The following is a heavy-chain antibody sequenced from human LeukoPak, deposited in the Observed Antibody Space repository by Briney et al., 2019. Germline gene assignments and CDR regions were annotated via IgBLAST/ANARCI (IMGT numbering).Heavy chain of an antibody. D-gene: IGHD6-13*01. CDR2: TSTNGGNT. CDR3: ARAVGNTWSFDY. J-gene: IGHJ4*02. Sequence: GGSLRLSCAASGFTFSNYAMHWVRQAPGKGLEYVSATSTNGGNTYYANSVKGRFTISRDNSKNMLYLQMGSLRADDMAVYYCARAVGNTWSFDYWGQGTLVTVSS. V-gene: IGHV3-64*01. CDR1: GFTFSNYA.